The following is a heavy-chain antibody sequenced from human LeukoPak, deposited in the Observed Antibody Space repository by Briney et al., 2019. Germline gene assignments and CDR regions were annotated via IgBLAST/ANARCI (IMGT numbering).Heavy chain of an antibody. J-gene: IGHJ5*02. CDR1: GYTFTSYY. Sequence: ASVKVSCKASGYTFTSYYMHWVRQAPGQGLEWMGIINPSGGSTSYAQKFQGRVTMTRDMSTSTVYMELSSLRSEDTAVYYCARLRTSITTIDAHNWFDPWGQGTLVTVSS. CDR3: ARLRTSITTIDAHNWFDP. D-gene: IGHD3-22*01. CDR2: INPSGGST. V-gene: IGHV1-46*01.